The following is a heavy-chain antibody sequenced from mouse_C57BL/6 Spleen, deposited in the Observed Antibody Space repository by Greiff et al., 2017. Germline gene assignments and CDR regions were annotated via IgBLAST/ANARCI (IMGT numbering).Heavy chain of an antibody. V-gene: IGHV6-6*01. CDR1: GFTFSDAW. Sequence: EVHLVESGGGLVQPGGSMKLSCAASGFTFSDAWMDWVRQSPEKGLEWVAEIRNKANNHATYYAESVKGRFTISRDDSKSSVYLQMNSLRAEDTGIYYCTRRGDYTIFYYAMDYWGQGTSVTVSS. J-gene: IGHJ4*01. D-gene: IGHD2-4*01. CDR3: TRRGDYTIFYYAMDY. CDR2: IRNKANNHAT.